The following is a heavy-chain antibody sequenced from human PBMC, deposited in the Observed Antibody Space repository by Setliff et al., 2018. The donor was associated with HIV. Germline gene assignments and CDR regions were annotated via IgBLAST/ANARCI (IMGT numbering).Heavy chain of an antibody. J-gene: IGHJ6*03. CDR2: ISAYNGNT. Sequence: GASVKVSCKGSGYTFRTYGISWVRRAPGQGLEWMGWISAYNGNTNYAQMFQGRVTMTADESTSTAYMELSSLRSEDTAVYYCARAVVPTYYDVLTGYVYYMDVWGKGTTVTVSS. CDR1: GYTFRTYG. CDR3: ARAVVPTYYDVLTGYVYYMDV. D-gene: IGHD3-9*01. V-gene: IGHV1-18*01.